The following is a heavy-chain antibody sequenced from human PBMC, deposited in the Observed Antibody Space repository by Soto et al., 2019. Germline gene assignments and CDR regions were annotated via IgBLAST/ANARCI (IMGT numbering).Heavy chain of an antibody. V-gene: IGHV3-30*18. J-gene: IGHJ6*02. Sequence: GSLRLSCAASGFTFSSYGMHWVRQAPGKGLEWVAVISYDGSNKYYADSVKGRFTISRDNSKNTLYLQMSSLRAEDTAVYYCVKDGSSGWPYYYGLDVWGQGTTVTVSS. CDR3: VKDGSSGWPYYYGLDV. CDR1: GFTFSSYG. D-gene: IGHD6-19*01. CDR2: ISYDGSNK.